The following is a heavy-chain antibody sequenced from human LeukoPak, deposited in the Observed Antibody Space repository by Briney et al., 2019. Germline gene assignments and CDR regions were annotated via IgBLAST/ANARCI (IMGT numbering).Heavy chain of an antibody. V-gene: IGHV2-5*02. J-gene: IGHJ4*02. CDR2: IYWDDDK. CDR1: GFSLSTSAVG. D-gene: IGHD2/OR15-2a*01. CDR3: AHRNPQSMAYYFDY. Sequence: SGPTLLKPTQTLTLTCTFSGFSLSTSAVGVGWIRQPPGKALEWLALIYWDDDKRYSPSLKSRLTIIKDTSKNQVVLAMSTMDPVDTATYYCAHRNPQSMAYYFDYWGQGPLVTVSS.